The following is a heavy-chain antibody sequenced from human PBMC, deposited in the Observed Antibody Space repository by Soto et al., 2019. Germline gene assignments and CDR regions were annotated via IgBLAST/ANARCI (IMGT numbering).Heavy chain of an antibody. D-gene: IGHD1-7*01. V-gene: IGHV3-30*04. CDR1: GPTTSHYA. CDR2: ISYDGKDK. J-gene: IGHJ4*02. Sequence: GGSLRLSCTASGPTTSHYAMHWFRQAPGKGLEWVAVISYDGKDKYYADFAKGRFTISRDNSKNTLNLQMNSLRPEDTAIYYCARDIYTSTCIELWPNDHWGRGTLVTVSS. CDR3: ARDIYTSTCIELWPNDH.